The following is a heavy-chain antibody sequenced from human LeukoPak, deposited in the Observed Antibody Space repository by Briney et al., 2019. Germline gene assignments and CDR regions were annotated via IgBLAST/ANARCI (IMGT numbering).Heavy chain of an antibody. J-gene: IGHJ6*03. CDR1: GYTFTSYD. CDR2: MNPNSGNT. CDR3: ARGPYYDFWSGYSPIPSSYYYYYMDV. V-gene: IGHV1-8*03. D-gene: IGHD3-3*01. Sequence: ASVKVSCKASGYTFTSYDINWVRQAPGQGLEWMGWMNPNSGNTGYAQKFQGRVTITRNTSISTAYMELSSLRSEDTAVYYCARGPYYDFWSGYSPIPSSYYYYYMDVWGKGTTVTVSS.